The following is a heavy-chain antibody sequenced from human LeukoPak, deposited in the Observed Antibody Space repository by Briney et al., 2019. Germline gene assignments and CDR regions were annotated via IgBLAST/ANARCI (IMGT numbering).Heavy chain of an antibody. Sequence: PSETLSLTCAVYGGSFSGYYWSWIRQPPGKGLEWIGEINRSGSTNYNPSLKSRVTISVDTSKNQFSLKLRSVTAADTAVYYCARRSGRDGSGSYYHRLLFNWFGPWGQGTLVNVFS. CDR3: ARRSGRDGSGSYYHRLLFNWFGP. CDR1: GGSFSGYY. J-gene: IGHJ5*02. V-gene: IGHV4-34*01. D-gene: IGHD3-10*01. CDR2: INRSGST.